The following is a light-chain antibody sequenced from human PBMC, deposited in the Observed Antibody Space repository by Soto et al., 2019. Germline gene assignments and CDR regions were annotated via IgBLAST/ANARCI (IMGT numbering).Light chain of an antibody. CDR3: QSADDSGTYVV. CDR2: EDG. V-gene: IGLV3-25*03. J-gene: IGLJ2*01. Sequence: SYELTQPPSVSVSPGQTARITCSGDALPNQYAYWYQQKPGQAPKLVIYEDGERPSGFPERFSGSSSGTTVSLTISGVQAEDEADYYCQSADDSGTYVVFGGGTKLTVL. CDR1: ALPNQY.